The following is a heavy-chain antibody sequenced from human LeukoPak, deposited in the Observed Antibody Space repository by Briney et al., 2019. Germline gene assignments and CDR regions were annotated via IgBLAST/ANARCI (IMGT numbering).Heavy chain of an antibody. CDR1: GFTFSSHV. CDR2: IGATGAGT. Sequence: GGSLRLSCAASGFTFSSHVMSWVRQAPGKGLEWVSAIGATGAGTYYADSVRGRFTISRDNSKNTVCLQMNSLRAEDTAVYYCASGGLGARKFYSDPFHYWGQGTLVTVSS. V-gene: IGHV3-23*01. J-gene: IGHJ4*02. CDR3: ASGGLGARKFYSDPFHY. D-gene: IGHD3-16*01.